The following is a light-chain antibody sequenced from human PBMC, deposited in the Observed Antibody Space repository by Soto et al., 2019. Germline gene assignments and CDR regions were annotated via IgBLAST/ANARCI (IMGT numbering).Light chain of an antibody. J-gene: IGKJ4*01. CDR2: VAS. Sequence: DIQMTQSPSSLSASVGDRVTITCRARQSIGSYLSWYQQKPGKAPKLLINVASTLQSGVPSRFSGRGSWTDFTLAISSLQPEDFATYYCQQSSSTPQTCGGGTRVEIK. V-gene: IGKV1-39*01. CDR1: QSIGSY. CDR3: QQSSSTPQT.